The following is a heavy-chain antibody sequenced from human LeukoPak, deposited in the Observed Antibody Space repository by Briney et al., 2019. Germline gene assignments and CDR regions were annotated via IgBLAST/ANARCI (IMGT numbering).Heavy chain of an antibody. CDR1: GFTFSSYA. CDR3: AKAGHSSSWRPHAFDI. V-gene: IGHV3-23*01. Sequence: GGSLRLSCAASGFTFSSYAMSWVRQAPGKGLEWVSAISGSGGSTYYADSVKGRFTISRDNSKNTLYLQMNSLRAEDTAVYYCAKAGHSSSWRPHAFDIWGQGTMVTVSS. CDR2: ISGSGGST. D-gene: IGHD6-13*01. J-gene: IGHJ3*02.